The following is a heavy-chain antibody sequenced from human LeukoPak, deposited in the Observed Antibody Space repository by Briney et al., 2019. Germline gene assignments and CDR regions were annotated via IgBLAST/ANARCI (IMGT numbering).Heavy chain of an antibody. CDR2: ISASGGST. V-gene: IGHV3-23*01. CDR3: AKISGYDLYYFDY. D-gene: IGHD5-12*01. Sequence: GGSLRLSCAASGFTFSSFAMTWVRQAPGKGLEWVSVISASGGSTYYADSVKGRFTISRDNSKNTLYLQMNSLRAEDTAVYYCAKISGYDLYYFDYWGQGTLVAVSS. J-gene: IGHJ4*02. CDR1: GFTFSSFA.